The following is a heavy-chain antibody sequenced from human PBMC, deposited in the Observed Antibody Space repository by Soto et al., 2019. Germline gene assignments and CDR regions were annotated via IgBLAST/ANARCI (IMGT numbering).Heavy chain of an antibody. Sequence: EVQLVESGGGLVQPGGSLRLSCAASGFRFSDYWMHWVRLDPGKGLMWVSRSNTDGSAVDYADAVKGRFTISRDNAKNTLDLQMSSLRVDDTAVYYCVRDKTYAGNWYDYWGQGTQVTVSS. D-gene: IGHD1-1*01. V-gene: IGHV3-74*01. CDR1: GFRFSDYW. CDR2: SNTDGSAV. CDR3: VRDKTYAGNWYDY. J-gene: IGHJ4*02.